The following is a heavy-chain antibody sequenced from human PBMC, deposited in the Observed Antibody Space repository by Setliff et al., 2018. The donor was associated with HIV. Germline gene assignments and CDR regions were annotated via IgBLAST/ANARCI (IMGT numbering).Heavy chain of an antibody. J-gene: IGHJ6*03. CDR2: IIPIFGTS. V-gene: IGHV1-69*13. D-gene: IGHD2-15*01. Sequence: ASVKVSCKASGGTFSSYAISWVRQAPGQGLEWMGGIIPIFGTSNYAQKFQGRVTITADASTSTASMELSSLRSEDTAVYYCATDPQKGGYYYYYMDVWGKGTTVTVSS. CDR1: GGTFSSYA. CDR3: ATDPQKGGYYYYYMDV.